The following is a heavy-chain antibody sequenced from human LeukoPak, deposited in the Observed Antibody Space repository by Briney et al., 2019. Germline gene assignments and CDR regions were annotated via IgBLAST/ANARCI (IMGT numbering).Heavy chain of an antibody. Sequence: ASVKVSCKASGYTFTSYYMHWVRQAPGQGLEWMGIINPSGGSTSYAQKFQGRVTMTRDTSTSTAYMELSSLRSGDTAVYYCARVYPQYYFDYWGQGTLVTVSS. CDR1: GYTFTSYY. D-gene: IGHD4-11*01. J-gene: IGHJ4*02. CDR3: ARVYPQYYFDY. CDR2: INPSGGST. V-gene: IGHV1-46*01.